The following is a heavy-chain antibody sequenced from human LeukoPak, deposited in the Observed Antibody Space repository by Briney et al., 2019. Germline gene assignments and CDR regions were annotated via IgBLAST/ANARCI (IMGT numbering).Heavy chain of an antibody. J-gene: IGHJ4*02. CDR3: ARDRGYYYDSSGFFDY. CDR1: GFTFSSYA. D-gene: IGHD3-22*01. Sequence: GSLRLSCAASGFTFSSYAMHWVRQAPGKGLEWVAVISYDGSNKYYADSVKGRFTISRDNSKNTLYLQMNSLRAEDTAVYYCARDRGYYYDSSGFFDYWGQGTLVTVSS. CDR2: ISYDGSNK. V-gene: IGHV3-30-3*01.